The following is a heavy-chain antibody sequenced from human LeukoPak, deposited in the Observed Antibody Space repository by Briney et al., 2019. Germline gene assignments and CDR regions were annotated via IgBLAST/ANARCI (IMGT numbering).Heavy chain of an antibody. J-gene: IGHJ4*02. CDR2: IRSKANSYAT. Sequence: PGGALRLACAASGFTFSGSAMDWVRQASGKGVEWVGRIRSKANSYATAYAASVKGRFTISRDDSKNTAYLQMNRLKTEDTAVYYCTSYYYGSGSQYYFDYWGQGTLVTVSS. CDR1: GFTFSGSA. V-gene: IGHV3-73*01. D-gene: IGHD3-10*01. CDR3: TSYYYGSGSQYYFDY.